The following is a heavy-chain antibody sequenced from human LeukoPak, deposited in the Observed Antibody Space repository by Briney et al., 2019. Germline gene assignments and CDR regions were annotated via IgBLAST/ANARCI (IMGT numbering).Heavy chain of an antibody. CDR3: ARATVCTNGVCYNPPRFDY. V-gene: IGHV1-18*01. CDR2: ISAYNGNT. Sequence: ASVKVSCKASGYTFTSYGISWVRQAPGQGLEWMGWISAYNGNTNYAQKLQGRVTMTTDTSTSTAYMELRSLRSDDTAVYYCARATVCTNGVCYNPPRFDYWGQGTLVTVSS. CDR1: GYTFTSYG. J-gene: IGHJ4*02. D-gene: IGHD2-8*01.